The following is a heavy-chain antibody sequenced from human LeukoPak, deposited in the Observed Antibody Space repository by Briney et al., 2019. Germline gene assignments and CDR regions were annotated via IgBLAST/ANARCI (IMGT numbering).Heavy chain of an antibody. Sequence: GASVKVSCKASGGTFSSYAISWVRQAPGQGLEWMGGIIPILGTANYAQKFQGRVTITTDESTSTAYMELSSLRSEDTAVYYCARAEDTAMAPYYYYYMDVWGKGTTVTVSS. CDR3: ARAEDTAMAPYYYYYMDV. J-gene: IGHJ6*03. V-gene: IGHV1-69*05. CDR1: GGTFSSYA. D-gene: IGHD5-18*01. CDR2: IIPILGTA.